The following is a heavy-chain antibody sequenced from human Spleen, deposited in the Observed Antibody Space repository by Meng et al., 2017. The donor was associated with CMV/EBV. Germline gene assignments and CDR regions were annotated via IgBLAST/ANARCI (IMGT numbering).Heavy chain of an antibody. CDR3: TRGYCSSTSCYTDFDY. CDR2: IRSRAYGGTT. D-gene: IGHD2-2*02. CDR1: GFTFSDYA. J-gene: IGHJ4*02. V-gene: IGHV3-49*04. Sequence: GESLKISCTASGFTFSDYAISWVRQAPGKGLEWVGLIRSRAYGGTTEYAASVRGRFTVSRDDSKNIAYLQMNSLKTEDTAVYYCTRGYCSSTSCYTDFDYWGQGTLVTVSS.